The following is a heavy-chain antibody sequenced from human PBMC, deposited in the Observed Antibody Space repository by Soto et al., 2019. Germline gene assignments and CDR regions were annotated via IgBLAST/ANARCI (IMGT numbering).Heavy chain of an antibody. CDR3: ARGVLH. CDR1: GGSISSGGYY. V-gene: IGHV4-31*03. CDR2: ISYSGTT. J-gene: IGHJ4*01. Sequence: QVQLQESGPGLVKPSQTLSLTCTVSGGSISSGGYYWSWIRQHPGTGLAWIGYISYSGTTYYNPSLKRRVTISVDASKNLFSLILISVTAADTAVYYCARGVLHWGQGTLVTVSS.